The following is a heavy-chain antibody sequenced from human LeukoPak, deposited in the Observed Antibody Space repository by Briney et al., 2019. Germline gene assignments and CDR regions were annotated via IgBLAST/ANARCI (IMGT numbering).Heavy chain of an antibody. V-gene: IGHV4-34*01. CDR2: INHSGST. D-gene: IGHD3-10*01. J-gene: IGHJ4*02. Sequence: SETLSLTCAVYGGSFSGYYWSWIRQPPGKGLEWIGEINHSGSTNYNPSLKSRVTISVDTSKNQFSLKLSSVTAADTAVYYCARWGLLWFGDQMSGYFDYWGQGTLVTVSS. CDR3: ARWGLLWFGDQMSGYFDY. CDR1: GGSFSGYY.